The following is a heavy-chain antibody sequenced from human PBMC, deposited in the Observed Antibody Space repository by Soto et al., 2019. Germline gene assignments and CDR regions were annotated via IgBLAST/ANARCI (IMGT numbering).Heavy chain of an antibody. CDR3: ARDSKKIRAMVQGNWFDP. V-gene: IGHV1-69*13. Sequence: GASVKVSCKASGGTFSSYAISWVRQAPGQGLEWMGGIIPIFGTANYAQKFQGRVTITADESTSTAYMELSSLRSEDTAVYYCARDSKKIRAMVQGNWFDPWGQGTLVTVSS. J-gene: IGHJ5*02. CDR1: GGTFSSYA. CDR2: IIPIFGTA. D-gene: IGHD5-18*01.